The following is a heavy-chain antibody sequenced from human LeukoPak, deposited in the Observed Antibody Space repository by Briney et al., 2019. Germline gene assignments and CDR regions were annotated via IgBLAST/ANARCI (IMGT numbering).Heavy chain of an antibody. J-gene: IGHJ4*02. CDR1: GGSISSYY. D-gene: IGHD3-9*01. CDR2: IYYSGST. Sequence: SETLSLTCTVSGGSISSYYWSWIRQPPGKGLEWIGYIYYSGSTNYNPSLKSRVTISVDTSKNQFSLKLSSVTAADTAVYYCARVSGDILTVYYSDYWGQGTLVTVSS. V-gene: IGHV4-59*01. CDR3: ARVSGDILTVYYSDY.